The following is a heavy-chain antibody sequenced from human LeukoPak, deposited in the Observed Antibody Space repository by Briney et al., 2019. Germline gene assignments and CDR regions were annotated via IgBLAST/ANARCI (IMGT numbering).Heavy chain of an antibody. D-gene: IGHD6-6*01. CDR2: IYYSGST. J-gene: IGHJ4*02. V-gene: IGHV4-59*01. CDR1: GGSISSYY. CDR3: ARGAARRGLFAY. Sequence: SSETLSLTCTVFGGSISSYYWSGIRQPPGKGQEWIGYIYYSGSTNYNPSLKSRVPISVDTSKNQFPLTLSYVTAADTAVYYCARGAARRGLFAYWGQGTLVGVSS.